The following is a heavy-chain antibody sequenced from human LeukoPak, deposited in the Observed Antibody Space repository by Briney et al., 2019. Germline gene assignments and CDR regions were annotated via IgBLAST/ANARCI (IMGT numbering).Heavy chain of an antibody. CDR3: ARGTPYNP. D-gene: IGHD4-11*01. CDR1: GVSISSGTYY. Sequence: SETLSHTCTVSGVSISSGTYYWGWIRQPPGKGLEWIGSIHYSGTTYYNPSLKSRVTISIDTSKNQFSLRLRSVTAADTAVYYCARGTPYNPWGQGTLVTVSS. V-gene: IGHV4-39*07. CDR2: IHYSGTT. J-gene: IGHJ5*02.